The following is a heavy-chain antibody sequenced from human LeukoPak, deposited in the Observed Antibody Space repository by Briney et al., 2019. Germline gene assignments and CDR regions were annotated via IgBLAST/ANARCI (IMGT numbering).Heavy chain of an antibody. CDR1: GFTFSGYA. V-gene: IGHV3-73*01. D-gene: IGHD4-23*01. Sequence: TGGSLRLSCAASGFTFSGYAMHWVRQASGKGLEWVGRIRSKGNSYATAYAASVTGRFTISRDDSKNTAYLQMNSLKTEDTAVYYCTRFGDYGSNAMGFDYWGQGTLVTVSS. J-gene: IGHJ4*02. CDR3: TRFGDYGSNAMGFDY. CDR2: IRSKGNSYAT.